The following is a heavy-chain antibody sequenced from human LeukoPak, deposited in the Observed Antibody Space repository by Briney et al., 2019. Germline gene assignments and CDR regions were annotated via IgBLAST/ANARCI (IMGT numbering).Heavy chain of an antibody. J-gene: IGHJ4*02. V-gene: IGHV1-69*05. D-gene: IGHD1-26*01. Sequence: ASVKVSCKASGGTFSNYAISWVRQAPGQGLEWMGRITPIFGTANYAQKFQGRVTITTDEFTSTVYMELSSLRSEDTAVYYCARDRSPRLSGSYSDWGQGTLVTVSS. CDR3: ARDRSPRLSGSYSD. CDR1: GGTFSNYA. CDR2: ITPIFGTA.